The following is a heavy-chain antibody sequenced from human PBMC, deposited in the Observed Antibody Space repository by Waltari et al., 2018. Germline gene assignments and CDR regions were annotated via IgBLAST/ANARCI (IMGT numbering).Heavy chain of an antibody. J-gene: IGHJ6*03. CDR1: GYSISSGYY. Sequence: QVQLQESGPGLVKPSETLSLTCTVSGYSISSGYYWGWIRQPPGKGLEWIGIIYHNGGTYYNLSLKCRVTISVDTSKIQFSLKLSSVTAADTAVYYCARTVVTTIYYYMDVWGKGTTVTISS. V-gene: IGHV4-38-2*02. CDR3: ARTVVTTIYYYMDV. D-gene: IGHD4-4*01. CDR2: IYHNGGT.